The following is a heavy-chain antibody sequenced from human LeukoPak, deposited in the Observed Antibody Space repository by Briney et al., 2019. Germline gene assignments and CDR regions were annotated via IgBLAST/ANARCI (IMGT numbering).Heavy chain of an antibody. D-gene: IGHD4-17*01. V-gene: IGHV6-1*01. J-gene: IGHJ6*03. CDR2: TYYRSKWYN. CDR1: GDSVSSNSAA. Sequence: SQTLSLTCAISGDSVSSNSAAWTWIRQSPSRGLEWLGRTYYRSKWYNDYEVSVQSRITINPDTSKNQFSLQLNSVTPEDTAVYYCARGRVTTIANYDYYYIDVWGKGTTVTVSS. CDR3: ARGRVTTIANYDYYYIDV.